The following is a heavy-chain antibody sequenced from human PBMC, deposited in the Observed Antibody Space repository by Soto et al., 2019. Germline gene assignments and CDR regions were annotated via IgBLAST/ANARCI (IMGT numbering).Heavy chain of an antibody. CDR2: ISSSSSYI. CDR1: GFTFSSYS. V-gene: IGHV3-21*01. D-gene: IGHD2-21*01. J-gene: IGHJ4*02. Sequence: VQLVESGGGLVKPGGSLRLSCAASGFTFSSYSMNWVRQAPGKGLEWVSSISSSSSYIYYADSVKGRFTISRDNAKNSLYLQMNSLRAEDTAVYYCARVERAYCGGDCYDYWGQGTLVTVSS. CDR3: ARVERAYCGGDCYDY.